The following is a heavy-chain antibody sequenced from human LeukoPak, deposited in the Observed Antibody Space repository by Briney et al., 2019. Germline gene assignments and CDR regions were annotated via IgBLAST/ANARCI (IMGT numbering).Heavy chain of an antibody. J-gene: IGHJ4*02. CDR3: ARDCSFSGITIFGGLDY. V-gene: IGHV4-38-2*02. Sequence: PSETLSLTCTVSGYSISSGYYWGWIRQPPGKGLEWIGNIYPSGTTYYNPSLKSRVTISVDTSKNQFSLKLSSVTAADTAVYYCARDCSFSGITIFGGLDYWGQGTLVTVSS. CDR2: IYPSGTT. D-gene: IGHD3-3*01. CDR1: GYSISSGYY.